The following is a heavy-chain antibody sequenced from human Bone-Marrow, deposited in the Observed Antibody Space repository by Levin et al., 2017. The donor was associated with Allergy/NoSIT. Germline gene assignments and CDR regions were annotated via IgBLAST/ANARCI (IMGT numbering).Heavy chain of an antibody. CDR1: GFTFDDYT. CDR3: AKALNRFLEWLSFDF. D-gene: IGHD3-3*01. J-gene: IGHJ4*02. CDR2: ISWDGSST. V-gene: IGHV3-43*01. Sequence: GGSLRLSCAASGFTFDDYTMHWVRQAPGKGLEWVSLISWDGSSTKYADSVRGRFTISRDNTNSSLYLHMSSLTTEDTALYYCAKALNRFLEWLSFDFRGQGTLVTVSS.